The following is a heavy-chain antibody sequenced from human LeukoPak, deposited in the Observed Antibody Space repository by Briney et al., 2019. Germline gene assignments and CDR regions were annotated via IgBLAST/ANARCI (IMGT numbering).Heavy chain of an antibody. D-gene: IGHD2-2*02. V-gene: IGHV3-23*01. CDR2: ISGSGGST. J-gene: IGHJ4*02. CDR1: GFTFSSYA. CDR3: AKGQYQLLYCFDY. Sequence: PGGSLRLSCAASGFTFSSYAMSWVRQAPGKGLEWVSAISGSGGSTYYADSVKGRFTISRDNSKNTLHLQMNSLRAEDTAVYYCAKGQYQLLYCFDYWGQGTLVTVSS.